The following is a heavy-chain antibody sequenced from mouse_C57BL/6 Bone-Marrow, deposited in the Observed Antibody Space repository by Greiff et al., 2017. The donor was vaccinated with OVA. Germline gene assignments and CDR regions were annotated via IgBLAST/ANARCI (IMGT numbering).Heavy chain of an antibody. D-gene: IGHD2-4*01. J-gene: IGHJ3*01. V-gene: IGHV14-4*01. Sequence: VQLQQSGAELVRPGASGKWSCTASGVNSKDDDMHWVKQRPEQGLEWIGWIDPENGDTEYASKFQGKATITADTSSNTAYLQLSSLTSEDTAVYYCTTGDYDWFAYWGQGTLVTVSA. CDR3: TTGDYDWFAY. CDR1: GVNSKDDD. CDR2: IDPENGDT.